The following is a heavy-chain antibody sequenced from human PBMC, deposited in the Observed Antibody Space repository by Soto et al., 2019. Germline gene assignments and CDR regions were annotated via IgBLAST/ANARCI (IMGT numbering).Heavy chain of an antibody. Sequence: QVQLVQSGAEVKKPGSSVKVSCKASGGTFSSYAISWVRQAPGQGLEWMGGFIPIFGTANYAQKFQGRVTITADKSTSTAYMELSSLRSEDTAVYYCARDATNSRGLYYFDYWGQGTLVTVSS. V-gene: IGHV1-69*06. CDR3: ARDATNSRGLYYFDY. CDR1: GGTFSSYA. D-gene: IGHD5-12*01. J-gene: IGHJ4*02. CDR2: FIPIFGTA.